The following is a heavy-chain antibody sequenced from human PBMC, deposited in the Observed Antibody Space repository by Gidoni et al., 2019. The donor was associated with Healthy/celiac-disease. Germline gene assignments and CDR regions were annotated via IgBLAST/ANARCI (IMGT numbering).Heavy chain of an antibody. Sequence: QLQLQESGPGLVKPSETLSLTCTVSGGSISSSSYYWGWIRQPPGKGLEWIGSIYYSGSTYYNPSLKSRVTISVDTSKNQFSLKLSSVTAADTAVYYCAGKRVWMNWFDPWGQGTLVTVSS. J-gene: IGHJ5*02. V-gene: IGHV4-39*01. CDR1: GGSISSSSYY. CDR2: IYYSGST. D-gene: IGHD6-13*01. CDR3: AGKRVWMNWFDP.